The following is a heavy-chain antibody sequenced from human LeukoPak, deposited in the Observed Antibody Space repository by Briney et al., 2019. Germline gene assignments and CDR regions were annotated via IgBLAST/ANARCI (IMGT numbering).Heavy chain of an antibody. D-gene: IGHD3-10*01. V-gene: IGHV1-69*05. CDR3: ATALDLWFGELVYMDV. CDR1: GGTFSSYA. J-gene: IGHJ6*03. Sequence: SVKVSCKASGGTFSSYAISWVRQAPGQGLEWMGRIIPIFGTANYAQKFQGRVTITTDESTSTAYMELSSLRSEDTAVYYCATALDLWFGELVYMDVWGKGTTVTVSS. CDR2: IIPIFGTA.